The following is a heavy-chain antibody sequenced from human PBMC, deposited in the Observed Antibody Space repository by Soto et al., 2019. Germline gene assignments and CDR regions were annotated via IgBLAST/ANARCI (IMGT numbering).Heavy chain of an antibody. D-gene: IGHD6-6*01. Sequence: ASVKVSCKASGYTFTGYYMHWVRQAPGQGLEWMGWINPNSGGTNYAQKFQGWVTMTRDTSISTAYMELSRLRSDDTAVYYCARDRGSSSPYYYYYCMDVWGQGTTVTVSS. CDR2: INPNSGGT. V-gene: IGHV1-2*04. CDR3: ARDRGSSSPYYYYYCMDV. CDR1: GYTFTGYY. J-gene: IGHJ6*02.